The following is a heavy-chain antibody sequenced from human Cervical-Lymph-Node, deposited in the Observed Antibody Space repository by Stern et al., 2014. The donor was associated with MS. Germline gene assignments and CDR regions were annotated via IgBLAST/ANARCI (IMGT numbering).Heavy chain of an antibody. V-gene: IGHV3-11*01. J-gene: IGHJ6*02. D-gene: IGHD2-15*01. CDR2: INSSGSTI. Sequence: VQLVQSGGGLVKPGGSLRLSCAASGFTFSDYYMSWVRQAPGKGLEWVSYINSSGSTIYYADSVKGRFTISRDNAKNSLYLQMNSLRAEDTAVYYCARGKARVAYYYYGMDVWGQGTTVTVSS. CDR3: ARGKARVAYYYYGMDV. CDR1: GFTFSDYY.